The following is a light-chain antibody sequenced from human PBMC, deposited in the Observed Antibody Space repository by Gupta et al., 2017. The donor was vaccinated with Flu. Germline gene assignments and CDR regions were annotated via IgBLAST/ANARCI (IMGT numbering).Light chain of an antibody. CDR3: QQAHSFPYT. Sequence: GDRVTITCRERQYINTYLAWYHQKPGRAPKFLIYDVSTLQSGVPSRFSGSGSGTEFTLTINNLQPEDFGTYYCQQAHSFPYTFGQGTTVEIK. J-gene: IGKJ2*01. V-gene: IGKV1-12*01. CDR1: QYINTY. CDR2: DVS.